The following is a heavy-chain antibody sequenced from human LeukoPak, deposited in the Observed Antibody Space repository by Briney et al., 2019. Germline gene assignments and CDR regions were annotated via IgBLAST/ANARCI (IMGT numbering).Heavy chain of an antibody. J-gene: IGHJ3*02. CDR3: ARLDYDFWSGYPTDAFDI. Sequence: SVKVSCKASGGTFSSYTISWVRQAPGQGLEWMGRIIPILGIAKYAQKFQGRVTITADKSTSTAYMELSSLRSEDTAVYYCARLDYDFWSGYPTDAFDIWGQGTMVTVSS. CDR2: IIPILGIA. CDR1: GGTFSSYT. V-gene: IGHV1-69*02. D-gene: IGHD3-3*01.